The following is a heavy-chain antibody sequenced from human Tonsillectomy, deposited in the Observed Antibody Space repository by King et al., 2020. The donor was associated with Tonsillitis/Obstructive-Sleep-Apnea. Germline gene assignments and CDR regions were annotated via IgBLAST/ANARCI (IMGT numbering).Heavy chain of an antibody. D-gene: IGHD1-26*01. Sequence: QLQESGPGLVKPSQTLSLTCTVSGGSISGGGYYGSWIRQHPGKGLECIGYIYYSGRPYYNPSPNSRFTISVDTSKNQFSLKLSAVTAADTAVYYCARGRGAAYRWGYYYYYMDVWGKGTTVTVSS. J-gene: IGHJ6*03. CDR2: IYYSGRP. V-gene: IGHV4-31*03. CDR3: ARGRGAAYRWGYYYYYMDV. CDR1: GGSISGGGYY.